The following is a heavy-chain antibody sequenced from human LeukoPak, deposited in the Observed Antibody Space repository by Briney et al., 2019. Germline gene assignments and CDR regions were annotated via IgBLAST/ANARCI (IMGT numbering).Heavy chain of an antibody. CDR3: ARDSTYYHFLTGYFDAFDI. CDR1: GFTFSSYW. V-gene: IGHV3-7*01. D-gene: IGHD3-9*01. CDR2: IKQDGSEK. Sequence: GGSLRLSCAASGFTFSSYWMNGVRQAPGKGLEGVANIKQDGSEKYYVDSVKGRFTISRDNAKNSLYLQMNSLRAEDTAVYYCARDSTYYHFLTGYFDAFDIWGQGTMVTVSS. J-gene: IGHJ3*02.